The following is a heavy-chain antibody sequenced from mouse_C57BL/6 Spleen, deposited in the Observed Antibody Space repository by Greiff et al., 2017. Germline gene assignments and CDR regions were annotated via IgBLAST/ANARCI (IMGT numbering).Heavy chain of an antibody. CDR1: GYTFTSYW. Sequence: QVHVKQPGAELVKPGASVKLSCKASGYTFTSYWMQWVKQRPGQGLEWIGEIDPSDRYTNYNQKFKGKATLTVDPSSSTAYMQLSSLTSEDSAVYYCARRLNWDDAMDYWGQGTSVTVA. D-gene: IGHD4-1*01. CDR3: ARRLNWDDAMDY. V-gene: IGHV1-50*01. J-gene: IGHJ4*01. CDR2: IDPSDRYT.